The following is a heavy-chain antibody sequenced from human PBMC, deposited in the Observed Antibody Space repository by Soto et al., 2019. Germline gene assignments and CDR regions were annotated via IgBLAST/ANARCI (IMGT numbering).Heavy chain of an antibody. CDR1: GFTFSSYA. V-gene: IGHV3-30-3*01. D-gene: IGHD6-19*01. Sequence: QVQLVESGGGVVQPGRSLRLSCAASGFTFSSYAMHWVRQAPGKGLEWVAVISYDGSNKYYADSVKGRFTISRDNSKNTLYLQMNSLRAEDTAVYYCARDQQWLVTYYYGYGMDVWGQGTTVTVSS. CDR2: ISYDGSNK. CDR3: ARDQQWLVTYYYGYGMDV. J-gene: IGHJ6*02.